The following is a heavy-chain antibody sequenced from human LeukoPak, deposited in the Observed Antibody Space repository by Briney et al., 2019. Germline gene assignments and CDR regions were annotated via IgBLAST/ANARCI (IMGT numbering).Heavy chain of an antibody. CDR3: AREEYSSSWTPTYYYYGMDV. CDR1: GGTFSSYA. D-gene: IGHD6-13*01. CDR2: IIPILGTA. J-gene: IGHJ6*02. Sequence: ASVKVSCKASGGTFSSYAVSWVRQAPGQGLEWMGGIIPILGTANYAQKFQGRVTITADESTSTAYMELSSLRSEDTAVYYCAREEYSSSWTPTYYYYGMDVWGQGTTVTVSS. V-gene: IGHV1-69*13.